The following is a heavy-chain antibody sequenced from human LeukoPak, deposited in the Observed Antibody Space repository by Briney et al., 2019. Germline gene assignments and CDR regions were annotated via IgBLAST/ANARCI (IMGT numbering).Heavy chain of an antibody. J-gene: IGHJ4*02. CDR1: GGTFSSYT. D-gene: IGHD1-7*01. CDR2: IIPILGIA. Sequence: ASVKVSCKASGGTFSSYTISWVRQAPGQGIEWMGRIIPILGIANYAQKFQGRVTITADKSTSTAYMELSSLRSEDTAVYYCAREKTGTKYYFDYWGQGTLVTVSS. CDR3: AREKTGTKYYFDY. V-gene: IGHV1-69*04.